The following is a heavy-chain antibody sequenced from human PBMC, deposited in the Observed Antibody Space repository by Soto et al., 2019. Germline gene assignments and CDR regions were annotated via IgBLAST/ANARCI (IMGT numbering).Heavy chain of an antibody. D-gene: IGHD3-3*01. J-gene: IGHJ6*02. CDR2: IYHSGST. V-gene: IGHV4-4*02. Sequence: QVQLQESGPGLVKPSGTLSLTCAVSGGSISSSNWWSWVRQPPGKGLEWIGEIYHSGSTNYNPSLKSRVTISVDKSKNQFALKLSSVTAEDTAVYYCARGPPYYDFWSGYPPYYYYGMDVWGQGTTVTVSS. CDR3: ARGPPYYDFWSGYPPYYYYGMDV. CDR1: GGSISSSNW.